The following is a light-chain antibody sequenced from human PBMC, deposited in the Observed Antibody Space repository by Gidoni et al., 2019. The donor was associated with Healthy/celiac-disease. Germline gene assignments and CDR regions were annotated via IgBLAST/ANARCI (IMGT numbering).Light chain of an antibody. J-gene: IGLJ2*01. CDR1: NSDVGGYSY. V-gene: IGLV2-14*01. Sequence: QSALPHPASVSGSPGQSITISCTGTNSDVGGYSYVPGYQQHPGKAPKLMIYDLSNRPAGVSNRFSGSKSGNTASLTISGLQAEDGADYYCSSYTSSSLVVFGGGTKLTVL. CDR2: DLS. CDR3: SSYTSSSLVV.